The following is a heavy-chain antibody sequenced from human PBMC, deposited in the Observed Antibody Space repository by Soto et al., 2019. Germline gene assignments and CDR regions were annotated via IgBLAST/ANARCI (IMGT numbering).Heavy chain of an antibody. D-gene: IGHD2-2*01. CDR3: ARSQGSSTSLELYYYYYYGMDV. CDR2: IIPISDTT. CDR1: GGTFSSYA. Sequence: QVQLVQSGAEVKKPGSSVKVSCKASGGTFSSYAISWVRQAPGQGLEWMGGIIPISDTTNYAQKFQGRVTITADESTSTAYMELSSLRSDDTAVYYCARSQGSSTSLELYYYYYYGMDVWGQGTTVTVSS. J-gene: IGHJ6*02. V-gene: IGHV1-69*01.